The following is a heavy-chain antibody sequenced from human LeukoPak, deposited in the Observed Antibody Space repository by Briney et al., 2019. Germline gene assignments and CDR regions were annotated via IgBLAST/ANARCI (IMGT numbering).Heavy chain of an antibody. J-gene: IGHJ4*02. D-gene: IGHD3-10*01. V-gene: IGHV3-23*01. CDR1: GFTFSSYA. CDR3: AKSPRNLEHYYGSGSYGSDGY. CDR2: ISGSGGST. Sequence: PGGSLRLSCAASGFTFSSYAMSWVRQAPGKGLEWVSAISGSGGSTYFADSVKGRFTISRDNSKNTLYLQMNSLRAEDTAVYYCAKSPRNLEHYYGSGSYGSDGYWGQGTLVTVSS.